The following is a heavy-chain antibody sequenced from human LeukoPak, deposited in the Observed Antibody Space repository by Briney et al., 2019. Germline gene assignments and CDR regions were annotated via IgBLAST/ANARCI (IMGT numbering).Heavy chain of an antibody. CDR1: GGSISSYY. D-gene: IGHD3-22*01. CDR3: ARSTRPYYYDSSGPLRWFDP. J-gene: IGHJ5*02. Sequence: SETLSLTCTVSGGSISSYYWSWIRQPPGKGLEWIGYIYYSGSTNYNPSLRSRVTISVDTSKNQFSLKLSSVTAADTAVYYCARSTRPYYYDSSGPLRWFDPWGQGTLVTVSS. V-gene: IGHV4-59*08. CDR2: IYYSGST.